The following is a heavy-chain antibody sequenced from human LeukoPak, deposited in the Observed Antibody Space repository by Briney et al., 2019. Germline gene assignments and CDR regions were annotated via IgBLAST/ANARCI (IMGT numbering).Heavy chain of an antibody. Sequence: GESLKISCKSSGYSFTNYWLAWVRQMSGKGLEWMGINSPITPDTTYSPSFQGRVTVSVDKSITTVYLHWSSLQASDPAIYYCARLLNYYGSGTYPYFDYWGQGALVTVSS. CDR3: ARLLNYYGSGTYPYFDY. J-gene: IGHJ4*02. V-gene: IGHV5-51*01. CDR2: NSPITPDT. D-gene: IGHD3-10*01. CDR1: GYSFTNYW.